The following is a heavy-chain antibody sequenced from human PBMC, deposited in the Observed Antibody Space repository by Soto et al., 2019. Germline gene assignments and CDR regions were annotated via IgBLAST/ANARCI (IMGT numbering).Heavy chain of an antibody. Sequence: SETLSLTCTVSGTSISSSDYYWGWIRQPPGKGLEWITSIYYTGMTYYNPSLKSRVTMSVDTSNNQFSLKLSSVTAADTAVYYCARQASGYYYGWFDPWGQGTLVTVSS. V-gene: IGHV4-39*01. J-gene: IGHJ5*02. CDR3: ARQASGYYYGWFDP. CDR2: IYYTGMT. D-gene: IGHD3-22*01. CDR1: GTSISSSDYY.